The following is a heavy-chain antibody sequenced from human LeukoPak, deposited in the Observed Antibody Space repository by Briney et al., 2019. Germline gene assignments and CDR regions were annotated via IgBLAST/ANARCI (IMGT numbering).Heavy chain of an antibody. D-gene: IGHD3-22*01. J-gene: IGHJ4*02. Sequence: GGSLRLSCAASGFTFSNSAMTWVRQAPGRGLEWVSGVSANGGTAYYADSVRGRFIISRDNSKDTLYLQMNSLRGEDTAVYYCATVYLGGVVITTPFDSWGQGTLVTVSS. V-gene: IGHV3-23*01. CDR1: GFTFSNSA. CDR2: VSANGGTA. CDR3: ATVYLGGVVITTPFDS.